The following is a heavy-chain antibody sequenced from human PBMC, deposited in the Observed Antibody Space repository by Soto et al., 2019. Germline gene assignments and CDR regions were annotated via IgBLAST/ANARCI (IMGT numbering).Heavy chain of an antibody. D-gene: IGHD3-3*01. J-gene: IGHJ4*02. CDR3: ARHPRDDFWSGYLEYYFDY. Sequence: GASVKVSCKASGYTFTSYGISWVRQAPGQGLEWMGWISAYNGNTNYAQKLQGRVTMTTDTSTSTAYMELRSLRSDDTAVYYCARHPRDDFWSGYLEYYFDYWGQGTLVTVSS. CDR1: GYTFTSYG. CDR2: ISAYNGNT. V-gene: IGHV1-18*01.